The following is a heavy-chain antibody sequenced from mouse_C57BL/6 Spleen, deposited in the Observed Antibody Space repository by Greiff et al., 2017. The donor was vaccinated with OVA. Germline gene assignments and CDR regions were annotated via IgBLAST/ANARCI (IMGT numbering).Heavy chain of an antibody. CDR2: INPGSGGT. V-gene: IGHV1-54*01. J-gene: IGHJ1*03. CDR3: ARSPDGYYWYFDV. CDR1: GYAFTNYL. D-gene: IGHD2-3*01. Sequence: QVQLQQSGAELVRPGTSVKVSCKASGYAFTNYLIEWVKQRPGQGLEWIGVINPGSGGTNYNEKFKGKATLTADKSSSTAYMQLSSLTSEDSAVYFCARSPDGYYWYFDVWGTGTTVTVSS.